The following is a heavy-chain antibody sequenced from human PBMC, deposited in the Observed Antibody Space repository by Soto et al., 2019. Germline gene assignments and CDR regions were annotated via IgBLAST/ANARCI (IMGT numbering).Heavy chain of an antibody. V-gene: IGHV1-69*13. CDR3: ASQIFLTGTYAHYYDIVF. D-gene: IGHD1-7*01. CDR1: GGTFSSYA. CDR2: IIPIFGTA. J-gene: IGHJ6*02. Sequence: SVKVSCKASGGTFSSYAISWVRQAPGQGLEWMGGIIPIFGTANYAQKFQGRVTITADESTSTAYMELSSLRSEDTAVYYCASQIFLTGTYAHYYDIVFWGQGTTVTVSS.